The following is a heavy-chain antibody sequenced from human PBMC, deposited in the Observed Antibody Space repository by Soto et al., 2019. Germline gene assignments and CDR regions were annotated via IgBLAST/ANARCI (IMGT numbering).Heavy chain of an antibody. Sequence: SETLSLTCTVSGGSISSYYWSWIRQPPGKGLEWIGYIYYSGSTNYNPSLKSRVTISVDTSKNQFSLKLSSVTAADTAVYYCAREPSGSFNNWFDPWGQGTLVTVSS. D-gene: IGHD1-26*01. CDR1: GGSISSYY. V-gene: IGHV4-59*01. CDR3: AREPSGSFNNWFDP. CDR2: IYYSGST. J-gene: IGHJ5*02.